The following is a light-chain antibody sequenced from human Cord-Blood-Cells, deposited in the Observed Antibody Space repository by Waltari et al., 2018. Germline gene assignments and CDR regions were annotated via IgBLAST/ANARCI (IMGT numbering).Light chain of an antibody. Sequence: QSALTQPRSVSGSPGQSVTISCTGTSSDVGGYNYVSWYQQHPGKAPKLMIYDVSTRPSGVPDRFSGSKSGNTASLTISGLQAEDEADYYCCSYAGSYRVFGTGTKVTVL. CDR2: DVS. V-gene: IGLV2-11*01. CDR3: CSYAGSYRV. J-gene: IGLJ1*01. CDR1: SSDVGGYNY.